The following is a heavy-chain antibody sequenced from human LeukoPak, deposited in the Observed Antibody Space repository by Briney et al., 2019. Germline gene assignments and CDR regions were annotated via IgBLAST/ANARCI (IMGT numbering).Heavy chain of an antibody. CDR3: AKGGNFLFLEN. J-gene: IGHJ4*01. Sequence: GGSLRLSCAASGFTFSTYAMSWVRQAPGKGLEWVSALSPSGGITYYEDSVKGRFTISRDNSKNTLYLQMNSLRAEDTAVYYCAKGGNFLFLENLGQGTLVTISS. CDR1: GFTFSTYA. CDR2: LSPSGGIT. D-gene: IGHD2/OR15-2a*01. V-gene: IGHV3-23*01.